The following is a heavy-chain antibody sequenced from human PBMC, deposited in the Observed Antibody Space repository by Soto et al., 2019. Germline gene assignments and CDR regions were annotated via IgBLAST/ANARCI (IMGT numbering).Heavy chain of an antibody. CDR2: ISWNSRSI. V-gene: IGHV3-9*01. CDR1: GFSFGDNA. CDR3: AKDVRGLRYFDFCSGHGMDV. D-gene: IGHD3-3*01. Sequence: EVQLVESGGGLVQPGRSLRLSCEASGFSFGDNAMNWVRQAPGKGLEWVAGISWNSRSIGYADFVKGRFTISRDNAKNSLNLQMNSLRGEDTAVYYCAKDVRGLRYFDFCSGHGMDVWGQGTTFIVSS. J-gene: IGHJ6*02.